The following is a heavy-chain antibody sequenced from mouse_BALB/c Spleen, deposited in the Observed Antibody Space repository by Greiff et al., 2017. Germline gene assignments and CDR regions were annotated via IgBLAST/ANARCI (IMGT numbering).Heavy chain of an antibody. CDR2: ISSGGGST. Sequence: EVQVVESGGDLVKPGGSLKLSCAASGFTFSSYDMSWVRQTPEKRLEWVAYISSGGGSTYYPDTVKGRFTISRDNAKNTLYLQMSSLKSEDTAMYYCARHGNYRYYAMDYWGQGTSVTVSS. CDR1: GFTFSSYD. CDR3: ARHGNYRYYAMDY. V-gene: IGHV5-12-1*01. D-gene: IGHD2-1*01. J-gene: IGHJ4*01.